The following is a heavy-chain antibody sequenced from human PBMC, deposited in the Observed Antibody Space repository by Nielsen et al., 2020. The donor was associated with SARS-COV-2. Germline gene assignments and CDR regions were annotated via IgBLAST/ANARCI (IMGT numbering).Heavy chain of an antibody. D-gene: IGHD1-14*01. J-gene: IGHJ4*02. CDR2: ISSGSSTM. CDR1: GFAFSGYT. V-gene: IGHV3-48*01. CDR3: ARDREPGYNAVDY. Sequence: GESLKISCAASGFAFSGYTMNWVRQAPGKGLELVSYISSGSSTMYYADSVKGRFTISRDNAKNSLYLRMNSLRAEDTAVYYCARDREPGYNAVDYWGQGTLVTVSS.